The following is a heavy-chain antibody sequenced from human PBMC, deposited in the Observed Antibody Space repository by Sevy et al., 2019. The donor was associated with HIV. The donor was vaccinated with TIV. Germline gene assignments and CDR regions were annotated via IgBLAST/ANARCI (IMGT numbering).Heavy chain of an antibody. CDR3: ARDSGNSGDAFDI. J-gene: IGHJ3*02. V-gene: IGHV3-30-3*01. CDR1: GFTFSSYA. Sequence: GGSLRLSCAASGFTFSSYAMHWVRQAPGKGLEWVAVISYDGSNKYYADSVKGRFTISRDNSKNTLYLQMNSLRAEDTAVYYCARDSGNSGDAFDIWRQGTMVTVSS. CDR2: ISYDGSNK. D-gene: IGHD2-15*01.